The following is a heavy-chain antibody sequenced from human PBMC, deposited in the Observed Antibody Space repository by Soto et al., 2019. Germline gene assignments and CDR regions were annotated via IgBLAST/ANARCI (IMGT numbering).Heavy chain of an antibody. D-gene: IGHD3-10*01. V-gene: IGHV1-8*01. J-gene: IGHJ5*02. Sequence: QVQLVQSGAEVKKPGASVKVSCKASGYTLTSYNINWVRQATGQGLEWMGWMNPNSGNTVYAQKFQGRVSMTRNTSINTAYMELSSLRSEDTAVYFCARPYYDSLSHYPNWFDPWSQGTLVTVSS. CDR2: MNPNSGNT. CDR3: ARPYYDSLSHYPNWFDP. CDR1: GYTLTSYN.